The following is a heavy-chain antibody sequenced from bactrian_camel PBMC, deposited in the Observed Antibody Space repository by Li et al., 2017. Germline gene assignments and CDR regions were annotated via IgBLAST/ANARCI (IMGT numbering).Heavy chain of an antibody. CDR1: GYSYASIC. CDR2: FHPEDQRT. V-gene: IGHV3S54*01. Sequence: HVQLVESGGGSVQAGGSLRLSCAAHGYSYASICMGWFRQAPGKEREAVATIYIAFHPEDQRTYYASSVKGRFTISHDNAKRTLYLQMNNLKPEDTAMYYCVADCELRYDYFDFNVGSWGQGTQVTVS. CDR3: VADCELRYDYFDFNVGS. D-gene: IGHD3*01. J-gene: IGHJ4*01.